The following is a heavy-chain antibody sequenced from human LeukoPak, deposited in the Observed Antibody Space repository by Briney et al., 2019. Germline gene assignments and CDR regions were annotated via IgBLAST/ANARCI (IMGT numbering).Heavy chain of an antibody. CDR3: AKAVYSSSWSIDY. CDR1: AFTFSSYA. Sequence: QTGGSLRLSCEASAFTFSSYAMSWVRQAPGKGLEWVSAISGSGGSTYYADSVKGRFTISRDNSKNTLYLQMNSLRAEDTAVYYCAKAVYSSSWSIDYWGQGTLVTVSS. D-gene: IGHD6-13*01. J-gene: IGHJ4*02. V-gene: IGHV3-23*01. CDR2: ISGSGGST.